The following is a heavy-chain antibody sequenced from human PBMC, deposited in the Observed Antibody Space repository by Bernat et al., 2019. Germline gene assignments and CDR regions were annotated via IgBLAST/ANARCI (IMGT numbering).Heavy chain of an antibody. D-gene: IGHD6-13*01. CDR2: ISSSSDYI. V-gene: IGHV3-21*01. CDR1: GFTFSSYS. Sequence: EVQLVESGGGLVKPGGSLRLSCAASGFTFSSYSMNWVRQAPGKGLEWVSSISSSSDYIYYTDSVKGRFTISRDNAKNSLYLQMNSLRAEDTAVYYCARATVRGSWRNNWFDPWGQGTLVTVSS. CDR3: ARATVRGSWRNNWFDP. J-gene: IGHJ5*02.